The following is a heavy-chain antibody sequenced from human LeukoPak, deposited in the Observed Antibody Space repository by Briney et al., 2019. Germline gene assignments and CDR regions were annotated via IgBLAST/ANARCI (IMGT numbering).Heavy chain of an antibody. J-gene: IGHJ4*02. CDR3: ARVDYYDRSGYFDY. V-gene: IGHV5-51*01. CDR2: IYPGDSDT. D-gene: IGHD3-22*01. CDR1: GYSLCNYW. Sequence: GESLKISCEGSGYSLCNYWLGWVRQMPGKGLEWMGIIYPGDSDTRYSPSFQGQVTISADKSISTAYLQWSSLKASDTAMYYCARVDYYDRSGYFDYWGQGTQVTVSS.